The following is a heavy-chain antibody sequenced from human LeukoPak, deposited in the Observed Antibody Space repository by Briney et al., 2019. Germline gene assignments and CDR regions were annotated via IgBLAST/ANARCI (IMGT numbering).Heavy chain of an antibody. CDR3: ARGVRIVVVPAAEFDP. D-gene: IGHD2-2*01. CDR1: GYTLTSYY. Sequence: ASVKVSCKASGYTLTSYYMHWVRQAPGQGLEWMGIINPSGGSTSYAQKFQGRVTMTRDTSTSTVYMELSSLRSEDTAVYYCARGVRIVVVPAAEFDPWGQGTLVTVSS. J-gene: IGHJ5*02. V-gene: IGHV1-46*01. CDR2: INPSGGST.